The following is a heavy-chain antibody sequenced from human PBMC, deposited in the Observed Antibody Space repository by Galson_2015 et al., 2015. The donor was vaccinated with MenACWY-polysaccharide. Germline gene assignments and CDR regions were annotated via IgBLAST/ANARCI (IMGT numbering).Heavy chain of an antibody. J-gene: IGHJ6*02. CDR1: GYTFTGYC. Sequence: SVKVSCKASGYTFTGYCMHWVRQAPGQGLEWMGWINPNSGGTNYAQKFQGRVTMTRDTSISTAYMELSRLRSDDTAVYYCAKGGITIFGVVIISDDYYYYGMDVWGQGTTVTVSS. CDR2: INPNSGGT. V-gene: IGHV1-2*02. D-gene: IGHD3-3*01. CDR3: AKGGITIFGVVIISDDYYYYGMDV.